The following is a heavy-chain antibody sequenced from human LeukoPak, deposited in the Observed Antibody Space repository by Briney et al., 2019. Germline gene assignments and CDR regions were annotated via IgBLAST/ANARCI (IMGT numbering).Heavy chain of an antibody. Sequence: PGGSLRFSCAASGFTFSSYAMSWVRQAPGKGLEWVSAISGSGGSTYYADSVKGRFTISRDNSKNTLYLQMNSLRAEDTAVYYCAKVAKAYSSSWYFAFGIWGQGTMVTVSS. V-gene: IGHV3-23*01. J-gene: IGHJ3*02. CDR1: GFTFSSYA. CDR3: AKVAKAYSSSWYFAFGI. D-gene: IGHD6-13*01. CDR2: ISGSGGST.